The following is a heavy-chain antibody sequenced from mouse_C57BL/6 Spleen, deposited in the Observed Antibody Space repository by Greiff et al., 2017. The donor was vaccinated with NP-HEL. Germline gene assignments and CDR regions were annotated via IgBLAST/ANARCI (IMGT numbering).Heavy chain of an antibody. J-gene: IGHJ4*01. D-gene: IGHD2-5*01. CDR2: IDPSDSYT. Sequence: QVQLQQPGAELVRPGTSVKLSCKASGYTFTSYWMHWVKQRPGQGLEWIGVIDPSDSYTNYNQKFKGKATLTVDTSSSTAYMQLSSLTSEDSAVYYCARYSNYAGSYAMDYWGQGTSVTVSS. V-gene: IGHV1-59*01. CDR1: GYTFTSYW. CDR3: ARYSNYAGSYAMDY.